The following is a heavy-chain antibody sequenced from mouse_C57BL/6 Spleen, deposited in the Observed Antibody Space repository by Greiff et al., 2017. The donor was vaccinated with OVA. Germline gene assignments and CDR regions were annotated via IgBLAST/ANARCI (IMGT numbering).Heavy chain of an antibody. V-gene: IGHV1-15*01. CDR3: TRENPSEYFDV. J-gene: IGHJ1*03. Sequence: QVQLQQSGAELVRPGASVTLSCKASGYTFTDYEMHWVKQTPVHGLEWIGAIDPETGGTAYNQKFKGKAILTADKSSSTAYMELRSLTSEDSAVYYCTRENPSEYFDVWGTGTTVTVSS. CDR2: IDPETGGT. CDR1: GYTFTDYE. D-gene: IGHD6-1*01.